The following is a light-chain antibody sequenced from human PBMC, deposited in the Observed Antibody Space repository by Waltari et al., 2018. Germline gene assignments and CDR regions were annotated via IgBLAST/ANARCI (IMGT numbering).Light chain of an antibody. V-gene: IGLV1-44*01. CDR1: NSNIGSNI. CDR2: SNN. J-gene: IGLJ2*01. Sequence: QSVLTQPPSASGTPGQRVTISCSGSNSNIGSNIVHWYQQLPGTAPKLLISSNNQRPSGVPDRFSGSKSGTSASLAISGLQSEDEADYYCAAWDVSLNGVVFGGGTKLTVL. CDR3: AAWDVSLNGVV.